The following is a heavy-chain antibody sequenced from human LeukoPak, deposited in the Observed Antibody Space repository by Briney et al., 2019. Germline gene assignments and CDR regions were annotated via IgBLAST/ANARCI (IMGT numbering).Heavy chain of an antibody. CDR3: PKGSSLGTMVFDY. V-gene: IGHV3-23*01. Sequence: GGSLRLSCAASGFTFSSYAMSWVRQAPGKGLEWVSGISASGGSTYYADSVKGWVTISRDNSKGTLYLQMYSLRAEDTAVYYCPKGSSLGTMVFDYWGQGTLVTVSS. D-gene: IGHD3-10*01. J-gene: IGHJ4*02. CDR1: GFTFSSYA. CDR2: ISASGGST.